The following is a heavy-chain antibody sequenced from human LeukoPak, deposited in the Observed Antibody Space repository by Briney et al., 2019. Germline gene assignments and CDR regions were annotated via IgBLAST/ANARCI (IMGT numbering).Heavy chain of an antibody. V-gene: IGHV3-23*01. CDR2: ISGSGGST. J-gene: IGHJ4*02. CDR1: GFTSSGYA. CDR3: AKGTVRGSSSFFDY. Sequence: PGGSLRLSCAASGFTSSGYAMSWVRQAPGKGLEWVSAISGSGGSTYYADSVKGRFTISRDNSKNTLYLQMNSLRAEDTAVYYCAKGTVRGSSSFFDYWGQGTLVTVSS. D-gene: IGHD6-6*01.